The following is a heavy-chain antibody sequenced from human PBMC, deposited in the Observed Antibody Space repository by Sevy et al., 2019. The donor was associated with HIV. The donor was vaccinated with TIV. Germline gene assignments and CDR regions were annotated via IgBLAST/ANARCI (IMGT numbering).Heavy chain of an antibody. J-gene: IGHJ5*02. Sequence: ASVKVSCKASGYTFTGYYMHWVRQAPGQGLEWMGWINPNSGGTNYAQKFQGRVTMTRDTSISTAYMELSRLRSDDTAVYYCARGGYQSRAGQNWFGPWGQGTLVSVSS. CDR1: GYTFTGYY. D-gene: IGHD2-2*01. CDR2: INPNSGGT. CDR3: ARGGYQSRAGQNWFGP. V-gene: IGHV1-2*02.